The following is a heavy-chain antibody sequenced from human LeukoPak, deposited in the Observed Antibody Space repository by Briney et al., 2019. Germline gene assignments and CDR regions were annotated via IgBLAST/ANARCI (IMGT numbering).Heavy chain of an antibody. CDR3: ARGLSRPWFDP. CDR1: GFTFSSYE. V-gene: IGHV4-34*01. Sequence: GSLRLSCAASGFTFSSYEMNWIRQPPGKGLEWIGEINHSGSTNYNPSLKSRVTISVDTSKNQFSLKLSSVTAADTAVYYCARGLSRPWFDPWGQGTLVTVSS. J-gene: IGHJ5*02. CDR2: INHSGST.